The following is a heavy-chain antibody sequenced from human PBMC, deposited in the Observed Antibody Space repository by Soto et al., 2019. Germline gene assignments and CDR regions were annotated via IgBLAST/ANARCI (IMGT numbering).Heavy chain of an antibody. CDR2: IHHSGST. Sequence: QLQLQESGSGLVKPSQTLSLTCTVSGTFISSGGYSWSWIRQPPGKGLEWIGYIHHSGSTYYNPSPKSRVTISVNTSKNQFSVKLNSVTAAETAVYYCARGRWRGGFDFWGQGTLVTVSS. CDR3: ARGRWRGGFDF. D-gene: IGHD3-16*01. V-gene: IGHV4-30-2*01. CDR1: GTFISSGGYS. J-gene: IGHJ4*02.